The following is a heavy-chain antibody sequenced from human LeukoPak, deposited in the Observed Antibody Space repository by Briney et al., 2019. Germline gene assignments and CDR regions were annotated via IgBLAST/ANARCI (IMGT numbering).Heavy chain of an antibody. D-gene: IGHD3-3*01. CDR2: IYPGDSDT. CDR1: GYSFSNYW. J-gene: IGHJ3*02. CDR3: ASSRITIFGVVIVGAFDI. V-gene: IGHV5-51*01. Sequence: GESLKISCKGSGYSFSNYWIGWVRQMPGKGLEWMGIIYPGDSDTRYSPSFQGQVTISADKSISTAYLQWSSLKASDTAMYYCASSRITIFGVVIVGAFDIWGQGTMVTVSS.